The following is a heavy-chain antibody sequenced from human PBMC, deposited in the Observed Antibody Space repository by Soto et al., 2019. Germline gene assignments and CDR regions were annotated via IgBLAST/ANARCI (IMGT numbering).Heavy chain of an antibody. Sequence: SETLSLTCTVSGGSISSSSYYWGWIPQPPGKGLEWIGSIYYSGSTYYNPSLKSRVTISVDTSKNPFSLKLSFVPAADGVVYYCARHLAYYYDSSGYHDVFDIGGQGTMVTVS. CDR1: GGSISSSSYY. V-gene: IGHV4-39*01. CDR2: IYYSGST. D-gene: IGHD3-22*01. CDR3: ARHLAYYYDSSGYHDVFDI. J-gene: IGHJ3*02.